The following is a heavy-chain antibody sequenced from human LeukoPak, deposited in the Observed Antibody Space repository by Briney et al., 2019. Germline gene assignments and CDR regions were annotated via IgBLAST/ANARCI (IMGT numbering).Heavy chain of an antibody. D-gene: IGHD4-17*01. CDR3: AGGVNYGDYDPPFFFDY. CDR1: GGSISSYY. V-gene: IGHV4-59*01. CDR2: IYYSGST. Sequence: SETLSLTCTVSGGSISSYYWSWIRQPPGKGLEWIGYIYYSGSTNYNPSLKSRVTISVDTSKNQFSLKLSSVTAADTAVYYCAGGVNYGDYDPPFFFDYWGQGTLVTVSS. J-gene: IGHJ4*02.